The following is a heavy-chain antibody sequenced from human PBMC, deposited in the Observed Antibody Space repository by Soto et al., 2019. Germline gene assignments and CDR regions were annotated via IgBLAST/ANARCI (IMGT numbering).Heavy chain of an antibody. CDR2: ISAYNGNT. V-gene: IGHV1-18*04. D-gene: IGHD2-8*01. CDR3: ARDHKYCTNGVCSTTNWFDP. Sequence: ASVKVSCKASGYTFTSYGISWVRQAPGQGLEWMGWISAYNGNTNYAQKLQGRVTMTTDTSTSTAYMELRSLRSDDTAVYYCARDHKYCTNGVCSTTNWFDPWGQGTLVTVSS. CDR1: GYTFTSYG. J-gene: IGHJ5*02.